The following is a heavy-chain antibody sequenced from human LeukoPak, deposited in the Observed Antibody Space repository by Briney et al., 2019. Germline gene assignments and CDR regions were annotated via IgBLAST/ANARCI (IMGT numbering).Heavy chain of an antibody. D-gene: IGHD3-10*01. CDR3: ASFPTSMVRGYYYCYYGMDV. Sequence: SETLSLTCAVYGGSFSGYYWSWIRQPPGKGLEWIGEINHSGSTNYNPSLKSRVTISVDTSKNQFSLKLSSVTAADTAVYYCASFPTSMVRGYYYCYYGMDVWGQGTTVTVSS. CDR1: GGSFSGYY. CDR2: INHSGST. J-gene: IGHJ6*02. V-gene: IGHV4-34*01.